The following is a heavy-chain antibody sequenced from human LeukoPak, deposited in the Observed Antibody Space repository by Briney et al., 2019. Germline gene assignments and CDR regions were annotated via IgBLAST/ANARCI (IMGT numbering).Heavy chain of an antibody. CDR1: GGSISSHY. CDR3: ARVLNDYYYYMDV. V-gene: IGHV4-59*11. D-gene: IGHD1-1*01. J-gene: IGHJ6*03. CDR2: IYYSGST. Sequence: SETLSLTCTVSGGSISSHYWSWIRQPPGKGLEWIGYIYYSGSTNYNPSLKSRVTISVDTSKNQFSLKLSSVTAADTAVYYCARVLNDYYYYMDVWDKGTTVTVSS.